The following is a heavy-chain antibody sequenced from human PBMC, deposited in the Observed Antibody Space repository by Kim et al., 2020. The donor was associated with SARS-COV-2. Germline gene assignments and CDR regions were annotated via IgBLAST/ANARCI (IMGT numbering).Heavy chain of an antibody. CDR3: ARYSSSRPDWYFDL. Sequence: PETLSLTCTVSGGSISSYYWSWIRQPPGKGLEWIGYIYYSGSTNYNPSLKSRVTISVDTSKNQFSLKLSSVTAADTAVYYCARYSSSRPDWYFDLWGRGTLVTVSS. J-gene: IGHJ2*01. D-gene: IGHD6-6*01. V-gene: IGHV4-59*01. CDR2: IYYSGST. CDR1: GGSISSYY.